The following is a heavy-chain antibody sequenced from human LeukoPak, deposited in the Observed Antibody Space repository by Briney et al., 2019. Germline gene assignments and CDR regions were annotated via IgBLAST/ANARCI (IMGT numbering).Heavy chain of an antibody. CDR3: ARNGYSSSWYSFDYYYMDV. V-gene: IGHV4-59*01. CDR1: GGSISSYY. Sequence: PSETLSLTCTVSGGSISSYYWSWIRQPPGKGLEWIGYIYYSGSTNYNPSLKSRVTISVDTSKNQFSLKLSSVTAADTAVYYCARNGYSSSWYSFDYYYMDVWGKGTTVTVSS. J-gene: IGHJ6*03. D-gene: IGHD6-13*01. CDR2: IYYSGST.